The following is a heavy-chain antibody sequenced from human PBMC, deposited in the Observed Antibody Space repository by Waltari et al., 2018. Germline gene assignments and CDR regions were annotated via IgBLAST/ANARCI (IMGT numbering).Heavy chain of an antibody. V-gene: IGHV4-59*01. D-gene: IGHD6-13*01. CDR3: ARKAAANDY. J-gene: IGHJ4*02. Sequence: QVQLQESGPGLVKPSETLSLTCTVSGGSISSYYWSWIRQPPGKGLEWIGYIYYSGSTNYNPSLKSRVTISVDTSKNQFSLKLSSVTAADTAVYYCARKAAANDYWGQGTLVTVSS. CDR1: GGSISSYY. CDR2: IYYSGST.